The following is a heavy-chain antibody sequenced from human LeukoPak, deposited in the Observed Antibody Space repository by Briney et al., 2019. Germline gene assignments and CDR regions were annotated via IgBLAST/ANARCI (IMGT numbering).Heavy chain of an antibody. D-gene: IGHD4-17*01. Sequence: GSLRLSCAASGFTFSSYSMNWVRQAPGKGLEWVSSISSSSSYIYYADSVKGRFTISRDNAKNSLYLQMNSLRAEDTAVYYCARGRGYGDYVSGYWGQGTLVTVSS. J-gene: IGHJ4*02. V-gene: IGHV3-21*01. CDR1: GFTFSSYS. CDR2: ISSSSSYI. CDR3: ARGRGYGDYVSGY.